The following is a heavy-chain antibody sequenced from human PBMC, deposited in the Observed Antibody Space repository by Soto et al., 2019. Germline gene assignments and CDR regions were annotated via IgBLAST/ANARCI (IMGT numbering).Heavy chain of an antibody. CDR1: GGSISGFY. CDR2: AHYNGGT. Sequence: SETLSLTCTVSGGSISGFYWSWIRQPPGKGLEWIGYAHYNGGTNYNPSLQSRVTISVDTSKNQFSLKLSSVTAADTAVYYCARHSGFTSGWFSIAYWGQGTLVTVSS. V-gene: IGHV4-59*08. CDR3: ARHSGFTSGWFSIAY. D-gene: IGHD6-19*01. J-gene: IGHJ4*02.